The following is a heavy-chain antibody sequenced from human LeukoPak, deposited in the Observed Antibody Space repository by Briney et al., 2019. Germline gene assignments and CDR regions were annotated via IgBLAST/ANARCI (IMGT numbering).Heavy chain of an antibody. Sequence: GGSLRLSCAASGFTFSSYWMHWVRQAPGKGLVWVSRINSDGSSTSYADSVKGRFTISRDNAKNTLYLQMNSLRAEDTAVYYCARARTVEMATIAAFDIWGQGTMVTVSS. CDR3: ARARTVEMATIAAFDI. CDR1: GFTFSSYW. D-gene: IGHD5-24*01. J-gene: IGHJ3*02. V-gene: IGHV3-74*01. CDR2: INSDGSST.